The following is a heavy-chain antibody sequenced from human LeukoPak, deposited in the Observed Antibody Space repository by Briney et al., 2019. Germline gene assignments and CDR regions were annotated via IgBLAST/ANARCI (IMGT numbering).Heavy chain of an antibody. D-gene: IGHD6-6*01. CDR2: INTITGNP. V-gene: IGHV7-4-1*02. CDR1: GYTFTSYA. J-gene: IGHJ5*02. CDR3: ARVSVYSSSYWFDP. Sequence: ASVKVSCKASGYTFTSYAMNWVRQAPGQGLEWMGWINTITGNPTYAQGFTGRFVFSLDTSVSTAYLQISSLKAEDTAVYYCARVSVYSSSYWFDPWGQGTLVTVSS.